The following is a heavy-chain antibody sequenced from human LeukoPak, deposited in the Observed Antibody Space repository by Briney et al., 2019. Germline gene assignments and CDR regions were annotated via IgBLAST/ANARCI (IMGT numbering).Heavy chain of an antibody. J-gene: IGHJ4*02. CDR3: ARRLIRGSMIVVGALDY. CDR2: ISSSGSTI. V-gene: IGHV3-48*04. D-gene: IGHD3-22*01. Sequence: GGSLRLSCAASGFTFSSYSMNWVRQAPGKGLEWVSYISSSGSTIYYADSVKGRFTISRDNAKNSLYLQMNSLRAEDTAVYYCARRLIRGSMIVVGALDYWGQGTLVTVSS. CDR1: GFTFSSYS.